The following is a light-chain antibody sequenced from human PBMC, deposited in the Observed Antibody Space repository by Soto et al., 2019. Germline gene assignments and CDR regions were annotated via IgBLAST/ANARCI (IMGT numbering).Light chain of an antibody. V-gene: IGKV3D-7*01. Sequence: EIALTQSPASLSLSPGESVTLSCRTSQTISGNYLSWYQRRPGQAPRLLIFGASIRATDIPAMFSGSGSGRDFTLAITSLEPEDFAVYYCHQNYDLPWTFGQGTKLEMK. J-gene: IGKJ2*02. CDR1: QTISGNY. CDR3: HQNYDLPWT. CDR2: GAS.